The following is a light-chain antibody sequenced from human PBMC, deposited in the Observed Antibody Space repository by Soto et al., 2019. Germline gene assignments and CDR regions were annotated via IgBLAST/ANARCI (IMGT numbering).Light chain of an antibody. CDR1: RSFASSY. CDR3: QHYDSSPPYA. Sequence: IVLTQSPVTLSLSPGERATLSCRASRSFASSYLGWYQQKPGQAPRLLIYPASTRATGIPDRFSGSGSATDFTLTISRLEPEDSAVYYCQHYDSSPPYAFGQGTKLESK. J-gene: IGKJ2*01. CDR2: PAS. V-gene: IGKV3-20*01.